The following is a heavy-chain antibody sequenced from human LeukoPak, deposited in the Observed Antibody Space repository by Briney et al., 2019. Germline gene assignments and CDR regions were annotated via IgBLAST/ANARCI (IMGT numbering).Heavy chain of an antibody. CDR3: ASGYSGSYFS. CDR1: GFTFSSYS. V-gene: IGHV3-66*01. J-gene: IGHJ5*02. D-gene: IGHD1-26*01. CDR2: IYSGGST. Sequence: GGSLRLSCAASGFTFSSYSMNWVRQAPGKGLEWVSVIYSGGSTYYADSVKGRFTISRDNSKNTLYLQMNSLRAEDTAVYYCASGYSGSYFSWGQGTLVTVSS.